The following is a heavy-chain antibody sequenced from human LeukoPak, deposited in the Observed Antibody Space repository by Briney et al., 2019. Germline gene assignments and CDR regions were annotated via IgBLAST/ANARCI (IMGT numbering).Heavy chain of an antibody. V-gene: IGHV5-51*01. CDR3: ATFYYYYGMDV. CDR1: GYSFTDYW. CDR2: IYPGDSDT. Sequence: GESLKISCKSSGYSFTDYWIGWVRQMPGKGLEWMGIIYPGDSDTRYSPSFQGQVIISADRSIGTAYLQWSSLKASDTAMYYCATFYYYYGMDVWGQGTTVTVSS. J-gene: IGHJ6*02.